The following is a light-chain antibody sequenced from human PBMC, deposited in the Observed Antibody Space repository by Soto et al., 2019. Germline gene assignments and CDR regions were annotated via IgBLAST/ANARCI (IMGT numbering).Light chain of an antibody. Sequence: QSVLTQPASVSGSPGQSITISCTGTSSDVGGYKYVSWYQQHPGKAPKLIIYEVSNRPSGVSNRFSGSKSGNTASLTISGLQAEDEADYYCKSYTSSSTLVFGGGTKVTVL. V-gene: IGLV2-14*01. CDR1: SSDVGGYKY. J-gene: IGLJ3*02. CDR3: KSYTSSSTLV. CDR2: EVS.